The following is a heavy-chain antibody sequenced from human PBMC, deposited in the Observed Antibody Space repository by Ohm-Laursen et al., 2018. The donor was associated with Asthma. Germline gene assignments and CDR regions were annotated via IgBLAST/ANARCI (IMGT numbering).Heavy chain of an antibody. V-gene: IGHV4-31*03. Sequence: SDTLSLTCIVSGGTISSGGHYWNWIRQEPGKGLEWIANIYDSGMTYYKASLKSRLTISVDSSKNQLSLILTSVTAADTALYYCARDGRLRGSFDYWGQGTLVTVSS. D-gene: IGHD3-10*01. J-gene: IGHJ4*02. CDR3: ARDGRLRGSFDY. CDR1: GGTISSGGHY. CDR2: IYDSGMT.